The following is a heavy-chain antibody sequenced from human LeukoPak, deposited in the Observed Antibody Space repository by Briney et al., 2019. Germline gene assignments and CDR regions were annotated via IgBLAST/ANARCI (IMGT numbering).Heavy chain of an antibody. Sequence: GRSLRLSCAASGFTFSSYAMSWVRQAPGKGLEWVSAISGSGGSTYYADSVKGRFTISRDNSKNTLYLQMNSLRAEDTAVYYCAKAPKSGYYNYWGQGTLVTVSS. CDR3: AKAPKSGYYNY. CDR1: GFTFSSYA. CDR2: ISGSGGST. D-gene: IGHD3-22*01. V-gene: IGHV3-23*01. J-gene: IGHJ4*02.